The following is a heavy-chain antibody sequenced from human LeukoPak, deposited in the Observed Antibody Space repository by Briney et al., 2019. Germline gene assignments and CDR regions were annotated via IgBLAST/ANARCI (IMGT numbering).Heavy chain of an antibody. CDR1: GGSVSSGSFY. V-gene: IGHV4-61*01. J-gene: IGHJ4*02. CDR2: IYYSGST. D-gene: IGHD4-11*01. Sequence: SETLSLTCSVAGGSVSSGSFYWSWIRQPPGKGLEWIGYIYYSGSTNYNPSLKSRVTISVDTSKNQFSLKLSSVTAADTAVYYCARDQPNTVTRYFDYWGQGTLVTVSS. CDR3: ARDQPNTVTRYFDY.